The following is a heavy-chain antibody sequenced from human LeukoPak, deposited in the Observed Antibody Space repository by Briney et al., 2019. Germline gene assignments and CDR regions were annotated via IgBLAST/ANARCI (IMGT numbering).Heavy chain of an antibody. D-gene: IGHD6-13*01. V-gene: IGHV4-38-2*02. J-gene: IGHJ4*02. CDR2: IYYSGST. CDR1: GYSISSGYY. Sequence: PSETLSPTCTVSGYSISSGYYWGWIRQPPGKGLEWIGSIYYSGSTYYNPSLKSRVTISVDTSKNQFSLKLSSVTAADTAVYYCARRAAAGKSRRYFDYWGQGTLVTVSS. CDR3: ARRAAAGKSRRYFDY.